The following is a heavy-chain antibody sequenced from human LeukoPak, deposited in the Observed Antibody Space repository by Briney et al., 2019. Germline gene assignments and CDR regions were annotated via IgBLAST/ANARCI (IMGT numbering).Heavy chain of an antibody. CDR1: GGSISSYY. V-gene: IGHV4-4*07. CDR2: FYSGGST. D-gene: IGHD5-12*01. J-gene: IGHJ4*02. CDR3: ARVYSGYDLPGSLANYYFDY. Sequence: SETLSLTCTVSGGSISSYYWSWIRQPAGKGLEWIGRFYSGGSTDYNPSLKSRVTMSVDTSKNQFSLKLSSVTAADTAVCYCARVYSGYDLPGSLANYYFDYWGQGTLVTVSS.